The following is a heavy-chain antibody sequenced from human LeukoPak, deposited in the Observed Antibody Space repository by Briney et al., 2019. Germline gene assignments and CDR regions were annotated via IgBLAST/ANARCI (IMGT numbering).Heavy chain of an antibody. D-gene: IGHD3-22*01. V-gene: IGHV3-23*01. CDR2: ISGSGTNT. Sequence: PGGSLRLSCAASGFIFSSYAMIWVRQAPGKGLEWVSGISGSGTNTYYADSVKGRFTISRDNSKNTLYLQMNSLRAEDTAVYYCAKGYYFDSSGYYYDYWGQGTLVTVSS. CDR1: GFIFSSYA. J-gene: IGHJ4*02. CDR3: AKGYYFDSSGYYYDY.